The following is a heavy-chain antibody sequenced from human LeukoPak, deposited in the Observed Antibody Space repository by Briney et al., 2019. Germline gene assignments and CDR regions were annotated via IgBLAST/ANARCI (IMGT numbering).Heavy chain of an antibody. CDR2: ISAYNGNT. J-gene: IGHJ4*02. Sequence: ASVKVSCKASGYTFTGYYMHWVRQAPGQGLEWMGWISAYNGNTNYAQKLQGRVTMTTDTSTSTAYMELRSLRSDDTAVYYCARDLASAGYFDYWGQGTLVTVSS. CDR1: GYTFTGYY. D-gene: IGHD3-10*01. CDR3: ARDLASAGYFDY. V-gene: IGHV1-18*04.